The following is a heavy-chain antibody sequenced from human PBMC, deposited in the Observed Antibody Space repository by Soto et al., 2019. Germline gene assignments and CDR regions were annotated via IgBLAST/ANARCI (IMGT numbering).Heavy chain of an antibody. V-gene: IGHV1-18*01. CDR3: ARGRYGDY. J-gene: IGHJ4*02. Sequence: QVHLVQSGAEVKKPGASVKVSCKASGYTFTSYGITWVRQAPGQGLEWMGWISAHNGNTDYAQKLQGRVIVTRDTSTRTAYMELRSLRSDATAVYYCARGRYGDYWRQGALVTVSS. D-gene: IGHD1-1*01. CDR1: GYTFTSYG. CDR2: ISAHNGNT.